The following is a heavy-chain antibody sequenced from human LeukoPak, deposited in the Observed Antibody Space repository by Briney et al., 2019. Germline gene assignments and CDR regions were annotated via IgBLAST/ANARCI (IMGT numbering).Heavy chain of an antibody. CDR2: IYNTGST. J-gene: IGHJ4*02. CDR1: GVSIGGYS. V-gene: IGHV4-59*08. CDR3: AIHFVSKNYLEY. Sequence: SETLSLTCAVSGVSIGGYSWSWIRQSPGKGLEWMGFIYNTGSTKYNPSLESRATMSVDTSKNQFSLNLISLTAADTAVYFCAIHFVSKNYLEYWGQGILVSVSS. D-gene: IGHD2-21*01.